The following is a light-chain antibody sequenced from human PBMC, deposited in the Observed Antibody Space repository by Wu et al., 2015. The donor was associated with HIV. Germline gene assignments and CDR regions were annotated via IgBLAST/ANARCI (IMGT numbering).Light chain of an antibody. J-gene: IGKJ4*01. CDR3: QQYGRSPGT. V-gene: IGKV3-20*01. Sequence: EIVLTQSPGTLSLSPGERATLSCRASQSVSSSSLAWYQQTPGQAPRLLIFGASSRATGIPDRFSGSGSGTDFTLTISRLEPEDFAVYYCQQYGRSPGTFGGGTEGGDQT. CDR2: GAS. CDR1: QSVSSSS.